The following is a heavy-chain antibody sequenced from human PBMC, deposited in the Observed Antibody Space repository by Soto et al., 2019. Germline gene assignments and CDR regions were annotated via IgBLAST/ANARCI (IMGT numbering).Heavy chain of an antibody. D-gene: IGHD3-10*01. V-gene: IGHV3-7*03. Sequence: GGSLRLSCAASGFTFSNYWMRWVRQAPGKGLQWVANINQDGSEEYYVASVKGRFTISRDNDKNSLYLQINSLRAEDTAVYYCARTSSGGFADYWGQGTLVTVSS. CDR2: INQDGSEE. CDR3: ARTSSGGFADY. CDR1: GFTFSNYW. J-gene: IGHJ4*02.